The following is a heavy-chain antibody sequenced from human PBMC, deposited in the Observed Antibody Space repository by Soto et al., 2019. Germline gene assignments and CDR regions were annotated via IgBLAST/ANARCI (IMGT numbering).Heavy chain of an antibody. J-gene: IGHJ6*03. CDR1: GFTFSSYA. Sequence: GGSLRLSCAASGFTFSSYAMSWVRQAPGKGLEWVSAISGSGGSTYYADSVKGRFTISRDNSKNTLYLQMNSLRAEDTAVYYCAKRGGYCSGGSCVIAPVYYYYMDVWGKGTTVTVSS. D-gene: IGHD2-15*01. V-gene: IGHV3-23*01. CDR2: ISGSGGST. CDR3: AKRGGYCSGGSCVIAPVYYYYMDV.